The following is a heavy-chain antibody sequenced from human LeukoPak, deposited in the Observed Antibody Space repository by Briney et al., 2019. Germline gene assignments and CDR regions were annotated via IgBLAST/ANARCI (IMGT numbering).Heavy chain of an antibody. CDR3: AKRGWELPRRGYYYYYYYMDV. D-gene: IGHD1-26*01. J-gene: IGHJ6*03. Sequence: GGSLRLSCAASGFTFDTHAMTWVRQAPGKGLEWVSFISGGGYTAYYADSVKGRFTISRDNSKNTLYLQMNSLRAEDTAVYYCAKRGWELPRRGYYYYYYYMDVWGKGTTVTVSS. CDR2: ISGGGYTA. V-gene: IGHV3-23*01. CDR1: GFTFDTHA.